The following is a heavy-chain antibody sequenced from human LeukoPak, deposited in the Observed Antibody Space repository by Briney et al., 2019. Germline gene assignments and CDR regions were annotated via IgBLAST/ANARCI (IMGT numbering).Heavy chain of an antibody. Sequence: SETLSLTCTVSGGSISSYYWSWIRQPPGKGLGWIGYIYYSGSTNYNPSLKSRVTISVDTSKNQFSLKLSSVTAADTAVYYCARGGPPTVTRFDYWGQGTLVTVS. V-gene: IGHV4-59*01. CDR1: GGSISSYY. D-gene: IGHD4-17*01. CDR3: ARGGPPTVTRFDY. J-gene: IGHJ4*02. CDR2: IYYSGST.